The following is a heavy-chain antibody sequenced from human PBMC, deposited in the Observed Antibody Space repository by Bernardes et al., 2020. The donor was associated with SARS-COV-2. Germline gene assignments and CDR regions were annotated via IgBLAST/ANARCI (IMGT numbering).Heavy chain of an antibody. CDR3: ASGFDY. Sequence: SETLSLTCTVSGVSISTYYLSWFRQPPGKGLEWIGYLYYTGSTNYNPSLQSRVTITVDTYKNQFSMKLSSVTAADTAVYYCASGFDYWGQGILVTVSS. J-gene: IGHJ4*02. CDR1: GVSISTYY. CDR2: LYYTGST. V-gene: IGHV4-59*01.